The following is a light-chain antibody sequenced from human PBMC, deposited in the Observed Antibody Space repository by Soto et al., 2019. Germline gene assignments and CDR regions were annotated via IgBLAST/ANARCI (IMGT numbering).Light chain of an antibody. Sequence: EIVLTQSPGTLSLSPGERATLSCRASQSVSSSYLAWYQQKPGQAPRLLIYDASRATGSPDRFSGSGSGTDFTLTITRLEPEEFAVYYCQHYGTSALFGPGTKVDI. J-gene: IGKJ3*01. V-gene: IGKV3-20*01. CDR2: DAS. CDR3: QHYGTSAL. CDR1: QSVSSSY.